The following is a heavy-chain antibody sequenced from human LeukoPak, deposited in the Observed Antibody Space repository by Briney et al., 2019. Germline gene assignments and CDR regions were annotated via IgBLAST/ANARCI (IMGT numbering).Heavy chain of an antibody. V-gene: IGHV4-34*01. J-gene: IGHJ4*02. CDR2: INHSGST. Sequence: PSETLSLTCAVYGGSFSGYYWSWIRQPPGKGLEWIGEINHSGSTNYNPSLKSRVTISVDTSKNQFSLKLSSVTAADTAVYFCARDSYYWGQGILVTVSS. CDR3: ARDSYY. CDR1: GGSFSGYY.